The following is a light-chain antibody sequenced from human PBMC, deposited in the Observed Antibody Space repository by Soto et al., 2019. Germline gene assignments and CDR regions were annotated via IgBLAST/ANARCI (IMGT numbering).Light chain of an antibody. CDR1: QSFTSRS. V-gene: IGKV3-20*01. Sequence: EIVLTQSPGTLSLSPGERATLSCRASQSFTSRSLAWYQQKPGLAPRLLISGTSNRAAGIPDRFSGSGSGTDFTLTISRLEPEDFAVYYCQQLFDSPITFGQGTRLEIK. J-gene: IGKJ5*01. CDR3: QQLFDSPIT. CDR2: GTS.